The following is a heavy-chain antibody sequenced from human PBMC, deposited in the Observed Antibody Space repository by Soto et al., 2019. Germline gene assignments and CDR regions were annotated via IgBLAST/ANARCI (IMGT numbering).Heavy chain of an antibody. CDR2: IYYSGST. V-gene: IGHV4-31*03. Sequence: PSETLSLTCTVSGGSISSGGYYWSWIRQHPGKGLEWIGYIYYSGSTYYNPSLKSRVTISVDTSKNQFSLKLSSVTGADTAVYYCARSPRRLGIVVVKGAFDIWGQGTMVTVS. CDR3: ARSPRRLGIVVVKGAFDI. CDR1: GGSISSGGYY. D-gene: IGHD3-22*01. J-gene: IGHJ3*02.